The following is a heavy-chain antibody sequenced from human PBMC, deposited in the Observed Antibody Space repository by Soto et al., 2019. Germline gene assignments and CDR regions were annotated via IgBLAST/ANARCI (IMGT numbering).Heavy chain of an antibody. CDR2: IIPVFGTP. Sequence: QVQLVQSGAEVRKPGSSVKVSCVASGGTFSTSAMNWVRQAPGQGLEWVGGIIPVFGTPTYAQSLQGRVTITVDVSTTTAYMELTRLRHEDTAVYYCATQLTGDLDFWGQGTLVIVSS. D-gene: IGHD7-27*01. CDR3: ATQLTGDLDF. J-gene: IGHJ4*02. V-gene: IGHV1-69*13. CDR1: GGTFSTSA.